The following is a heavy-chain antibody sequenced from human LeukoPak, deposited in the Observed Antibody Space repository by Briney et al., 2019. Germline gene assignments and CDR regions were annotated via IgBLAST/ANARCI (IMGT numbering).Heavy chain of an antibody. Sequence: GGSLRLSCAASGFTFSSYAMSWVRQAPGKGLEWVSAISGSGGSTYYADSVEGRFTSSRDNSAHTLYLQMNSLRAAHTAASYCAKDLKLNYGDYASWGQGTLVTVSS. CDR3: AKDLKLNYGDYAS. J-gene: IGHJ5*02. CDR1: GFTFSSYA. CDR2: ISGSGGST. V-gene: IGHV3-23*01. D-gene: IGHD4-17*01.